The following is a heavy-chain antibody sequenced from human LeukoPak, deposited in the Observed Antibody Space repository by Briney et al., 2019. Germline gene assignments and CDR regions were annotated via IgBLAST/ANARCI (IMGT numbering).Heavy chain of an antibody. Sequence: GGSLRLSCAASGFTVSSNFMSWVRQAPGKGLEWVSVIYSGGATYYADSVKGRFTMSRDNAKNTLYLQMNSLRAEDTAVYYCASWDLRGYSYGTLGYWGQGTLVTVSS. CDR3: ASWDLRGYSYGTLGY. CDR1: GFTVSSNF. J-gene: IGHJ4*02. CDR2: IYSGGAT. V-gene: IGHV3-53*01. D-gene: IGHD5-18*01.